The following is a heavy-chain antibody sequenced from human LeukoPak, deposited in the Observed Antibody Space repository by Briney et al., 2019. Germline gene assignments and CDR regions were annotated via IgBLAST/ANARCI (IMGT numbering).Heavy chain of an antibody. J-gene: IGHJ4*02. CDR1: GFTFSSYA. D-gene: IGHD2-21*02. CDR3: ARSIVVVTAIPAY. V-gene: IGHV3-30-3*01. Sequence: PGRSLRLSCAASGFTFSSYAMHWVRQAPGKGLEWVAVISYDGSNKYYADSVKGRFTISRDNSKNTLYLQMNSLRAEDTAVYYCARSIVVVTAIPAYWGQGTLVTVSS. CDR2: ISYDGSNK.